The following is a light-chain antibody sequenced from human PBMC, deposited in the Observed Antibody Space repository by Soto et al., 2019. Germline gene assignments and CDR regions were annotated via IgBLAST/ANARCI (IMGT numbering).Light chain of an antibody. CDR1: SSDVGSYNL. Sequence: ALTQPASVSGSPGQSITISCTGTSSDVGSYNLVSWYQQHPGKAPKLMNYEVSKRPSGVSNRFSGSKSGNTASLTISGLQAEDEADYYCCSYAGSSTLYVFGTGTKVT. J-gene: IGLJ1*01. V-gene: IGLV2-23*02. CDR3: CSYAGSSTLYV. CDR2: EVS.